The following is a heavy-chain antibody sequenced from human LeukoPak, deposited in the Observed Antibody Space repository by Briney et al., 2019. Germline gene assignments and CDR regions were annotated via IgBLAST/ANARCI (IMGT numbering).Heavy chain of an antibody. CDR2: ISSSSTI. V-gene: IGHV3-48*01. D-gene: IGHD3-10*01. Sequence: PGGSLRLSCAASGFTFSSYSMNWVRQAPGKGLEWVSYISSSSTIYYADSVKGRFTISRDNAKNSLYLQMNSLRAEDTAVYYCASDGSGGPYYGMDVWGQGTTVTVSS. J-gene: IGHJ6*02. CDR3: ASDGSGGPYYGMDV. CDR1: GFTFSSYS.